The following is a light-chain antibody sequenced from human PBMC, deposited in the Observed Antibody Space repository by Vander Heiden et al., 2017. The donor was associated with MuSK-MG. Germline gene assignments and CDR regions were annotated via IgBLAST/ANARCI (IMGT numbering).Light chain of an antibody. J-gene: IGKJ4*01. V-gene: IGKV1-39*01. CDR2: AAS. CDR1: QSISSY. CDR3: QQRDSTPLT. Sequence: DMQMTQSPSSLSASVGDRVTITCRASQSISSYLNWYQQKPGKAPKLLLYAASSLQSGVPSRFSGSGSATDFTLTIISLLPEDFATYYCQQRDSTPLTFGGGTKVEIK.